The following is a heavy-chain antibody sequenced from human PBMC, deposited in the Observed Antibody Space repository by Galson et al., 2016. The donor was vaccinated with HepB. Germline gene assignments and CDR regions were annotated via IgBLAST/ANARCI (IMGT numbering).Heavy chain of an antibody. D-gene: IGHD2-15*01. V-gene: IGHV4-39*01. CDR2: LYYNGST. CDR1: GGSISSSLYF. Sequence: TLSLTCIVSGGSISSSLYFWGWVRQPPGKGLEWIGSLYYNGSTYYNASLNSRVTISVDTSKNHFSLRLTSVTAAETAIYYCVRHGSGGGYFSPYDYWGQGILVTVS. J-gene: IGHJ4*02. CDR3: VRHGSGGGYFSPYDY.